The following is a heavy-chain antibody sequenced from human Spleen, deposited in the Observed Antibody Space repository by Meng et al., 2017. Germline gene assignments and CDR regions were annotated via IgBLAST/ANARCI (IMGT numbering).Heavy chain of an antibody. CDR2: INHSGST. J-gene: IGHJ6*02. CDR1: GGSFSGYY. Sequence: SETLSLTCVVYGGSFSGYYWSWIRQPPGKGLEWIAEINHSGSTNYNPSLKSRVTISVDTSKNQFSVKLSSVTAADTAVYYCARHNYGSGSSPFYYHYYGMDVWGQGTTVTVSS. CDR3: ARHNYGSGSSPFYYHYYGMDV. V-gene: IGHV4-34*01. D-gene: IGHD3-10*01.